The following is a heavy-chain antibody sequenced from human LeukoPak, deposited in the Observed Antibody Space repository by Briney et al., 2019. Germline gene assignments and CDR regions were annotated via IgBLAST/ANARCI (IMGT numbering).Heavy chain of an antibody. J-gene: IGHJ4*02. D-gene: IGHD6-19*01. CDR3: AKDARRSSGWWFFDH. V-gene: IGHV3-23*01. CDR1: GFVFSSLD. CDR2: ITHSGYGT. Sequence: GGSLRLSCAASGFVFSSLDMGWVRQAPGKGLEWVPAITHSGYGTYYADSVKGRFTISRDNSKNTLYLQMNSLRAEDTAVYFCAKDARRSSGWWFFDHWGQGTLVTVSS.